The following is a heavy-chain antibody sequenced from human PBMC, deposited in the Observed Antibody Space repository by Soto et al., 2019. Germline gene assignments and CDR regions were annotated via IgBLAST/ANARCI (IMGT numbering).Heavy chain of an antibody. CDR2: IYSDGTT. Sequence: SETLSLTCIVSGGSISGYYWSWIRQPAGKELEWIGRIYSDGTTNYNPSLKGRGTMSVDTSKKQISLKLTSVTAADTAMYYCARDRGYRSGSFGSWGQGVLVTDSS. CDR1: GGSISGYY. V-gene: IGHV4-4*07. J-gene: IGHJ5*02. D-gene: IGHD5-18*01. CDR3: ARDRGYRSGSFGS.